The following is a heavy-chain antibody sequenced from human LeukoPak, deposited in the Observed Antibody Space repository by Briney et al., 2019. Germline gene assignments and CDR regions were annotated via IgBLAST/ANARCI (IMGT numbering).Heavy chain of an antibody. D-gene: IGHD6-13*01. CDR1: GYSFTSYW. CDR2: IYPGDSDT. J-gene: IGHJ3*02. V-gene: IGHV5-51*01. Sequence: GESLKISCKGSGYSFTSYWIGWVRQMPGKGLEWMGIIYPGDSDTRYSPSFQGQVTISADKSTSTAYLQWSSLKASDTAMYYCATHSRIAAAGTSMDAFDIWGQGTMVTVSS. CDR3: ATHSRIAAAGTSMDAFDI.